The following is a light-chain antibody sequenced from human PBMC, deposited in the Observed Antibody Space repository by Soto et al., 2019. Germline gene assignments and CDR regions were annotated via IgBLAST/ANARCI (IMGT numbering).Light chain of an antibody. CDR2: EVS. CDR1: SSNIGAGYD. V-gene: IGLV1-40*01. CDR3: SSYTSSSPYV. Sequence: QSVLTQPPSVSGAPGQRVTISCTGSSSNIGAGYDVHWYQQHPGKAPKLMIYEVSNRPSGVSNRFSGSKSGSTASLTISGLQAEDEADYYCSSYTSSSPYVFGTGTKVTVL. J-gene: IGLJ1*01.